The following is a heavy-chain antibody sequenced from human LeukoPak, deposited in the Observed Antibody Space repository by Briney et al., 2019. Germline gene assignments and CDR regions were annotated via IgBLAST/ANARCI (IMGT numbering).Heavy chain of an antibody. CDR3: ASGDTETHSLFDY. Sequence: PGKSLRLSCAASGFTFSRYAVHWVRQAPGKGLEWVAVITFDGNSQYYADSVKGRFIISRDNSKNTMYLQMNSLRDEGTAVYYCASGDTETHSLFDYWGQGILVTVSS. D-gene: IGHD2-8*02. CDR2: ITFDGNSQ. CDR1: GFTFSRYA. V-gene: IGHV3-30-3*01. J-gene: IGHJ4*02.